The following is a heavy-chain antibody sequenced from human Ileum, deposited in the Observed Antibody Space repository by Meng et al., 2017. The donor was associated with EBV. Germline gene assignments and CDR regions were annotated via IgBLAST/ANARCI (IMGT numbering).Heavy chain of an antibody. CDR2: IIHGGSP. CDR3: ARRPTGIDY. J-gene: IGHJ4*02. CDR1: GGSLSGAY. Sequence: GQQRQWGAGLFKLSETMSLTCAVNGGSLSGAYWNWIRQPPGKGLEWIGEIIHGGSPSYNPSLKSRVTISIDTSKNQLSLMLSSVTAADTAVYYCARRPTGIDYWGQGTLVTVSS. D-gene: IGHD2-8*02. V-gene: IGHV4-34*12.